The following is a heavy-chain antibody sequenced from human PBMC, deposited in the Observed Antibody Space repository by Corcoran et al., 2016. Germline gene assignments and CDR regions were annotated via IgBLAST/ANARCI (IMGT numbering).Heavy chain of an antibody. CDR3: ARLVVVIEESHFDY. CDR1: GYTFTSYA. D-gene: IGHD3-22*01. CDR2: INAGNGNT. V-gene: IGHV1-3*01. J-gene: IGHJ4*02. Sequence: QVQLVQSGAEVKKPGASVKVSCKASGYTFTSYAMHWVRQAPGQRLEWMGWINAGNGNTKYSQKFQGRVTITRDTSASTAYMELSSLRSEDTAVYYCARLVVVIEESHFDYWGQGTLVTVSS.